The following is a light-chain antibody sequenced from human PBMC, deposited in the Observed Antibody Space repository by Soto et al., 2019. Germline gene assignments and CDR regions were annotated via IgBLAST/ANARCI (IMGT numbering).Light chain of an antibody. V-gene: IGKV1D-12*01. CDR3: QQGHHIPIT. CDR2: GAS. CDR1: QGLSSW. J-gene: IGKJ4*01. Sequence: DFQLTQSPSFVSASIGDSVTITCRASQGLSSWLAWYQQKPGKAPKLLIFGASSLQNGVPSRFSGSGAGTDFTLTINNLQQEDFATSYCQQGHHIPITFGGGTTVEIK.